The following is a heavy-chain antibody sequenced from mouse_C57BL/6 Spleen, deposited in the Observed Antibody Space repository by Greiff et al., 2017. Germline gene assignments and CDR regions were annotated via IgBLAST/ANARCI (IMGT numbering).Heavy chain of an antibody. CDR2: IYPGDGDT. CDR3: ALFITTVVATWGDY. Sequence: VQLQESGPELVKPGASVKISCKASGYAFSSSWMNWVKQRPGKGLEWIGRIYPGDGDTNYNGKFKGKATLTADKSTSTADMQLSSLTSEDSAVYFCALFITTVVATWGDYWGQGTTLTVSS. CDR1: GYAFSSSW. D-gene: IGHD1-1*01. V-gene: IGHV1-82*01. J-gene: IGHJ2*01.